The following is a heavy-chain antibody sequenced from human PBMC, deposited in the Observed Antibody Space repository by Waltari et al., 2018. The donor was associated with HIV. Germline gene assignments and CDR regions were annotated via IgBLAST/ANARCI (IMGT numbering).Heavy chain of an antibody. Sequence: QVQLVESGGGLVKPGGSLRLSCAASGSTFSDYYMSWIRQAPGKGLWWVSYMGDGRSYTNYADSVKGRFTSSRDNAKNSLYLQMNSLRAEDTAVDYCARGNSGSYYICDYWGQGTLVTVSS. CDR1: GSTFSDYY. D-gene: IGHD1-26*01. CDR3: ARGNSGSYYICDY. V-gene: IGHV3-11*05. CDR2: MGDGRSYT. J-gene: IGHJ4*02.